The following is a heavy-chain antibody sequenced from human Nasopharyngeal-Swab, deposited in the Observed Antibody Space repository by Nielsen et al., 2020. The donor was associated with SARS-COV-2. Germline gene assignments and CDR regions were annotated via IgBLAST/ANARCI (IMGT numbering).Heavy chain of an antibody. D-gene: IGHD3-16*01. Sequence: GSLRLSCTVSGGSISSYYWTWIRQPPGKGLEYIGYIYYSASTNYNPSLKSRVTISADTSKNQFSLKVSSVTAADTAVYYCARGGRPMRSMDVWGQGTTVTVSS. CDR2: IYYSAST. CDR3: ARGGRPMRSMDV. CDR1: GGSISSYY. V-gene: IGHV4-59*01. J-gene: IGHJ6*02.